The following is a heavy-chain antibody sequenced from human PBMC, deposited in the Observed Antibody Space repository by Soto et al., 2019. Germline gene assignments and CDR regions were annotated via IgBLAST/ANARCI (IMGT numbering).Heavy chain of an antibody. Sequence: GGSLRLSCAASGFTFRDYTLNWVRQAPGKGLEWVSSISASGYSTYYAESVKGRFTISRDNSKSTLDLQMNSLRLEDTAVYYCAKGPAAIKYWFGPWGQGTQVTASS. D-gene: IGHD2-2*02. CDR3: AKGPAAIKYWFGP. CDR1: GFTFRDYT. J-gene: IGHJ5*02. CDR2: ISASGYST. V-gene: IGHV3-23*01.